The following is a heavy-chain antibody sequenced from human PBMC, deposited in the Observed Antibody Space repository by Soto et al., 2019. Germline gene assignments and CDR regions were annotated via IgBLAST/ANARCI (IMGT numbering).Heavy chain of an antibody. CDR3: VREFYDFWSAHYTSFFSNMDV. D-gene: IGHD3-3*01. V-gene: IGHV1-18*01. Sequence: ASVKFSCKTSGYTFTSYGISWLRQAPGQGLQWMGLISGYNGDSYFAQMFEGRVTVTTDTSTSTAYMELRSLRSDDTAVYYCVREFYDFWSAHYTSFFSNMDVWGQGTTVTVSS. CDR2: ISGYNGDS. CDR1: GYTFTSYG. J-gene: IGHJ6*02.